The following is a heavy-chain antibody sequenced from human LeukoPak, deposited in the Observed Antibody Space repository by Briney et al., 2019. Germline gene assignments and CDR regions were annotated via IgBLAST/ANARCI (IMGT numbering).Heavy chain of an antibody. V-gene: IGHV3-21*01. CDR1: GFTFSSYS. J-gene: IGHJ6*03. D-gene: IGHD2-2*01. CDR3: ARDSIGYCSSTSCYGDGYYYYYYMDV. CDR2: ISSSSSYI. Sequence: GGSLRLSCAASGFTFSSYSMNWVRQAPGKGLEWISSISSSSSYIYYADSVKGRFTISRDNAKNPLYLQMNSLRAEDTAVYYCARDSIGYCSSTSCYGDGYYYYYYMDVWGKGTTVTVSS.